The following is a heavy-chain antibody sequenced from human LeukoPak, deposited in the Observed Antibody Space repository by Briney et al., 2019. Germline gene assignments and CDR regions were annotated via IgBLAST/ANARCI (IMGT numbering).Heavy chain of an antibody. CDR2: IYYSGNT. CDR1: GGTIRRGDYY. Sequence: SQTLSLTCTVSGGTIRRGDYYWSWIRQPPGKGLEWIGYIYYSGNTYYNPSLKSRVTISLDTSKKQFSLEISSVTAADAAVYYCARATITMAVGVPADAFDIWGQGTVVTVSS. D-gene: IGHD5-24*01. CDR3: ARATITMAVGVPADAFDI. V-gene: IGHV4-30-4*08. J-gene: IGHJ3*02.